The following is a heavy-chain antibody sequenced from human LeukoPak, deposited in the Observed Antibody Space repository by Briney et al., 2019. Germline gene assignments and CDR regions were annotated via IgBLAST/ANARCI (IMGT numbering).Heavy chain of an antibody. CDR2: ISYDGSNK. D-gene: IGHD2/OR15-2a*01. J-gene: IGHJ4*02. CDR1: GFTFSSYA. Sequence: GRSLRLSCAASGFTFSSYAMHWVRQAPGKGLEWVAVISYDGSNKYYADSVKGRFTISRDNSKNTLYLQTNSLRAEDTAVYYCAKDGFSAGSPIDYWGQGTLVTVSS. CDR3: AKDGFSAGSPIDY. V-gene: IGHV3-30-3*01.